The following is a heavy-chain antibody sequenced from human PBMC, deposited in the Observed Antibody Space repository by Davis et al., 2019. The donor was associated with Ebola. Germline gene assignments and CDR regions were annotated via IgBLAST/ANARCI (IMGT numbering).Heavy chain of an antibody. D-gene: IGHD3-3*01. CDR3: AKDSSLLRFLEWTYLVGYMDV. CDR1: GFTFSSYS. CDR2: ISGSGGST. Sequence: PGGSLRLSCAASGFTFSSYSMNWVRQAPGKGLEWVSAISGSGGSTYYADSVKGRFTISRDNSKNTLYLQMNSLRAEDTAVYYCAKDSSLLRFLEWTYLVGYMDVWGKGTTVTVSS. J-gene: IGHJ6*03. V-gene: IGHV3-23*01.